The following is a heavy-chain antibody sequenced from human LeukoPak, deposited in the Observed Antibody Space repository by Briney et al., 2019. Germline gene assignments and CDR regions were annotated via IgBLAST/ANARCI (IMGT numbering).Heavy chain of an antibody. D-gene: IGHD2-2*01. V-gene: IGHV3-23*01. CDR3: AKEHPAANFHDAFDI. J-gene: IGHJ3*02. CDR1: GFTFSGYA. CDR2: ISGSGGST. Sequence: GGSLRLSCAASGFTFSGYAVSWVRQAPGKGLEWVSAISGSGGSTYYADSLKGRFTISRDNSKNTLYLQMNSLRAEDTAVYYCAKEHPAANFHDAFDIWGQGTMVTVSS.